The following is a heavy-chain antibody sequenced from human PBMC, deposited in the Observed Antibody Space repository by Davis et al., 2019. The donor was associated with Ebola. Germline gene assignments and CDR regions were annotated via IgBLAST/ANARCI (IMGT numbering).Heavy chain of an antibody. CDR1: GGSISSYY. CDR2: IYYSGST. D-gene: IGHD6-19*01. Sequence: MPGGSLRLSCTVSGGSISSYYWSWIRQPPGKGLEWIGYIYYSGSTNYNPSLKSRVTISVDTSKNQFSLKLSSVTAADTAVYYCARHASEQWLVSQFDYWGQGTLVTVSS. J-gene: IGHJ4*02. V-gene: IGHV4-59*08. CDR3: ARHASEQWLVSQFDY.